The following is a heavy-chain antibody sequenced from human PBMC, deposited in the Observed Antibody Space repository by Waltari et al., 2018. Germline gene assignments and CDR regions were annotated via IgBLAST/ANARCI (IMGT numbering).Heavy chain of an antibody. CDR3: VTGLTTVTAKDYFDH. D-gene: IGHD4-17*01. CDR1: GMTFSNYW. J-gene: IGHJ4*02. V-gene: IGHV3-7*01. CDR2: IKQDGSEK. Sequence: EVQLVESGGGSVQPGGCLRLSCAAHGMTFSNYWMNWVRQAPGKGLEWVANIKQDGSEKNYVDSVEVRFSISRDNAQNSLYLQMNSLRAEDTAIYYCVTGLTTVTAKDYFDHWGQGALVTVSS.